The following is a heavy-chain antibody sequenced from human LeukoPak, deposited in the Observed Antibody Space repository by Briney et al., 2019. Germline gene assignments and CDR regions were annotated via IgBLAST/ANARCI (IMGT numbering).Heavy chain of an antibody. CDR3: ARGGARARAAGPRTAGYYFDY. CDR2: IYYSGST. V-gene: IGHV4-31*03. Sequence: PSETLSLTCTVSGGSISSGGYYWSWIRQHPGKGLEWIGYIYYSGSTYYNPSLKSRVTISLDTSKNQFSLNLSSVTAADTAVYYCARGGARARAAGPRTAGYYFDYWGQGTLVTVSS. J-gene: IGHJ4*02. D-gene: IGHD6-19*01. CDR1: GGSISSGGYY.